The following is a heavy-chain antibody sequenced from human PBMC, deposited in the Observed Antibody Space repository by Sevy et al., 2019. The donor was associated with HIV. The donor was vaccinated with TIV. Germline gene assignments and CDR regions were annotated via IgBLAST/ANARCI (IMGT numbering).Heavy chain of an antibody. V-gene: IGHV3-23*01. CDR3: AKVRPWVQLWLFFDY. CDR2: ISGSGGST. CDR1: GFTFSSYA. J-gene: IGHJ4*02. Sequence: GESLKISCAASGFTFSSYAMSWVRQAPGKGLEWVSAISGSGGSTYYADSVKGRFTISRDNSKNPLYLQMNSLTAEDTAVYYCAKVRPWVQLWLFFDYWGQGTLVTVSS. D-gene: IGHD5-18*01.